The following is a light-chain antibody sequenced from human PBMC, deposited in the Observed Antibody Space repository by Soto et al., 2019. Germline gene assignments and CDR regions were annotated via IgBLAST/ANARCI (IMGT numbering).Light chain of an antibody. CDR2: DAS. J-gene: IGKJ1*01. CDR3: QQSNTWPPWT. V-gene: IGKV3-11*01. Sequence: EIVLTQSPATLSLSPGERATLSCRASQSVRSYLAWYQQKPGQAPRLLIYDASNRATGIPARFSGSGSGTDFTLTISSLEPEDFAVYYCQQSNTWPPWTFGQGTKVEIK. CDR1: QSVRSY.